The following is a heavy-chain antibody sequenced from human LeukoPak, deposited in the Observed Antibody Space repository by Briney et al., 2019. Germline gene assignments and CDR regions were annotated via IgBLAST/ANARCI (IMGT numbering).Heavy chain of an antibody. J-gene: IGHJ4*02. Sequence: PSETLSLTCTVSGDSISSYYWTWIRQPPGKGLEWIGYIYYSGSTNYNPSLKSRVTISVDTSKNQFSLKLSSVTAADTAVYYCAKGGGRRRYGSGSYTDFDYWGQGTLVTVSS. CDR1: GDSISSYY. CDR3: AKGGGRRRYGSGSYTDFDY. V-gene: IGHV4-59*01. CDR2: IYYSGST. D-gene: IGHD3-10*01.